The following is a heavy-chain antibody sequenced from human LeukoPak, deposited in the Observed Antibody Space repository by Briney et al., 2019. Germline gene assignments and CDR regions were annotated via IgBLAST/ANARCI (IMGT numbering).Heavy chain of an antibody. J-gene: IGHJ4*02. V-gene: IGHV4-59*01. Sequence: SETLSLTCTVSGGSISSYYWSWIRQPPGKGLEWIGYIYYSGSTNYNPSLQSRVTISVDTSKNQFSLKLSSVTAADTAVYYCARDQGVPSGGLDYWGQGTLVTVSS. CDR1: GGSISSYY. CDR3: ARDQGVPSGGLDY. CDR2: IYYSGST. D-gene: IGHD2-15*01.